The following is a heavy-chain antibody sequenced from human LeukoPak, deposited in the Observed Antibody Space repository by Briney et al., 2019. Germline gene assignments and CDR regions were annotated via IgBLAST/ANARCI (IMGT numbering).Heavy chain of an antibody. CDR3: ARGRGPPNTNRDFYFYYYMDV. V-gene: IGHV1-3*03. CDR2: INAANGHT. Sequence: ASVKVSCKASGYTFTNYAIHWVRQAPGQRFEWMGWINAANGHTKYSQEFQDRITITRDTSATTAYIELNNLSSEDMARYYCARGRGPPNTNRDFYFYYYMDVWGTGTTVTVSS. D-gene: IGHD3-10*01. J-gene: IGHJ6*03. CDR1: GYTFTNYA.